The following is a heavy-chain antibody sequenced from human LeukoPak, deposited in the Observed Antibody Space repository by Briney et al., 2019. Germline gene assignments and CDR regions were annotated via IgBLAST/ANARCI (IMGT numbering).Heavy chain of an antibody. CDR2: ISGNGGST. CDR3: AKSPGSTNYYYYYMDV. J-gene: IGHJ6*03. CDR1: GFTYSSYA. Sequence: PGGSLRLSWVVSGFTYSSYAMSWVRQAPGKGLEWVAGISGNGGSTYYADSVKGRFTISRDTSKNTLYLQMNSLRAEDTAVYYCAKSPGSTNYYYYYMDVWGKGTTVTVSS. V-gene: IGHV3-23*01. D-gene: IGHD2-2*01.